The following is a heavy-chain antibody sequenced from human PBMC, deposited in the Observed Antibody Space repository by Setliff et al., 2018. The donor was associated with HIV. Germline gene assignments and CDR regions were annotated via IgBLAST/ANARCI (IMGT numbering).Heavy chain of an antibody. V-gene: IGHV1-2*02. CDR2: INPNSGGT. CDR1: GYTFIGYY. D-gene: IGHD3-22*01. J-gene: IGHJ4*02. CDR3: ARGAYYYDSSASDYFDY. Sequence: ASVKVSCKASGYTFIGYYMHWVRQAPGQGLEWMGWINPNSGGTNYAQKFQGRVTMTRDTSISTAYMELSRLRSDDTAVYYCARGAYYYDSSASDYFDYWGQGTLVTVSS.